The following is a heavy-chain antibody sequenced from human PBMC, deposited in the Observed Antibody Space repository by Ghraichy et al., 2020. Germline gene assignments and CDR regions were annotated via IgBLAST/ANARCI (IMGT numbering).Heavy chain of an antibody. J-gene: IGHJ3*02. CDR1: GDSLTSAGFF. D-gene: IGHD2-21*02. CDR3: ARDVVVTASPDAFDI. Sequence: SQTLSLTCTVSGDSLTSAGFFWTWIRQHPGQGLEWVGSISYSGTTYYSPSFQSRVSISLDTSKNQFALQLSSLTAADTAVYYCARDVVVTASPDAFDIWGQGTRITVSS. V-gene: IGHV4-31*03. CDR2: ISYSGTT.